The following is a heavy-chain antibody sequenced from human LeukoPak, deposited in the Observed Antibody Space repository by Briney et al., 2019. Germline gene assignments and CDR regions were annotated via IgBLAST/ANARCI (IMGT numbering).Heavy chain of an antibody. CDR2: IYPDDSDT. V-gene: IGHV5-51*01. Sequence: GESLKISCKTSGYSFTTYWIGWVRQMPGTGLEWVGAIYPDDSDTRYSPSFQGQVVISADRSIRTAYLQLNTLKTSDTAMYYCVRPGGASGTINHFDPWGQGTLVTVSS. CDR1: GYSFTTYW. CDR3: VRPGGASGTINHFDP. D-gene: IGHD3-10*01. J-gene: IGHJ5*02.